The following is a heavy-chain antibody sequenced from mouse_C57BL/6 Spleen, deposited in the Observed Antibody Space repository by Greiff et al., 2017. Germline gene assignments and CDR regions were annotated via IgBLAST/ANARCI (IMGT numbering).Heavy chain of an antibody. J-gene: IGHJ4*01. D-gene: IGHD2-14*01. CDR2: IYPGDGDT. CDR1: GYAFSSSW. V-gene: IGHV1-82*01. Sequence: VKLMESGPELVKPGASVKISCKASGYAFSSSWMNWVKQRPGKGLEWIGRIYPGDGDTNYNGKFKGKATLTADKSSSTAYMQLSSLTSEDSAVYFCARGGYDAPYAMDYWGQGTSVTVSS. CDR3: ARGGYDAPYAMDY.